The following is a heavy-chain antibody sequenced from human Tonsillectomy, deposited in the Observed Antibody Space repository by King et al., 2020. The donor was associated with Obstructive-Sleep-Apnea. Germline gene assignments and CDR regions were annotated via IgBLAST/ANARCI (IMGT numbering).Heavy chain of an antibody. V-gene: IGHV3-11*06. CDR3: STVWAAGGKGPKFFQH. CDR1: GFPFSDYY. D-gene: IGHD6-13*01. J-gene: IGHJ1*01. Sequence: QLVQSGGGLVKPGGSLRLSCAASGFPFSDYYMSWIRQAPGTGLEWVAYISTSSSYINYADSVKGRFTISRDNVKNSLYLQMNSLRAEETAVYYCSTVWAAGGKGPKFFQHWGQGTLVTVSS. CDR2: ISTSSSYI.